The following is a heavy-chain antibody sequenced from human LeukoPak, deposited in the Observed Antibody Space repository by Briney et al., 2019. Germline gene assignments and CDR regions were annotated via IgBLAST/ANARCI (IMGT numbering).Heavy chain of an antibody. J-gene: IGHJ6*03. CDR2: IYLSGST. Sequence: SETLSLTCTVSGGSISSGGYYWNWIRQPPGKGLEWIGYIYLSGSTYYNPSLKSRVTISVDRSKNQLSLKLSSVTAADTAVYYCARGPAAGTSFDMDVWGKGTTVTVSS. V-gene: IGHV4-30-2*01. CDR3: ARGPAAGTSFDMDV. CDR1: GGSISSGGYY. D-gene: IGHD6-13*01.